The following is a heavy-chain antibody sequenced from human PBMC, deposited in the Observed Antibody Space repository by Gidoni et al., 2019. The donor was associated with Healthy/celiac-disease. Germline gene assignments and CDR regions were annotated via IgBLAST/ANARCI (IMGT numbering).Heavy chain of an antibody. CDR1: GFTFDDYA. CDR2: ISWNSGSI. CDR3: AKGRGYSYGGPYYFDY. D-gene: IGHD5-18*01. V-gene: IGHV3-9*01. Sequence: EVQLVESGGGLVQPGRSLRLSCAASGFTFDDYAMHWVRQAPGKGLEWVSGISWNSGSIGYADSVKGRFTISRDNAKNSLYLQMNSLRAEDTALYYCAKGRGYSYGGPYYFDYWGQGTLVTVSS. J-gene: IGHJ4*02.